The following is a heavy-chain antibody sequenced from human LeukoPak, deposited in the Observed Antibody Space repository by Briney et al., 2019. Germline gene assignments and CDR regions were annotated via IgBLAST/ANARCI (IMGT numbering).Heavy chain of an antibody. V-gene: IGHV4-34*01. CDR2: INHSGST. Sequence: NPSETLSLTCAVYGGSFSGYYWSWIRQPPGKGLEWIGEINHSGSTNYNPSLKSRVTISVDTSKNQFSLKLSSVTAADTAVYYCARDLSYNWFDPWGQGTLVTVSS. J-gene: IGHJ5*02. CDR1: GGSFSGYY. CDR3: ARDLSYNWFDP.